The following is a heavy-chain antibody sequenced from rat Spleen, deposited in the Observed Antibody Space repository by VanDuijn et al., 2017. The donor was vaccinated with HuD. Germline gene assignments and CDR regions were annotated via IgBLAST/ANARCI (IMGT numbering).Heavy chain of an antibody. CDR1: GFSLTSYN. CDR3: ARVGYSSYIRYFDY. Sequence: QVQLKESGPGLVQPSQTLSLTCTVSGFSLTSYNVHWVRQPPGKGLEWMGRMRYNGDTSYNSALKSRLSISRDTSKSQVFLKMNSLQTEDTATYYCARVGYSSYIRYFDYWGQGVMVTVSS. CDR2: MRYNGDT. D-gene: IGHD1-2*01. J-gene: IGHJ2*01. V-gene: IGHV2-63*01.